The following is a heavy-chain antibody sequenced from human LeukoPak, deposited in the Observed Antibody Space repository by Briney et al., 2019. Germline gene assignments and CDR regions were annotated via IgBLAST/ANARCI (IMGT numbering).Heavy chain of an antibody. V-gene: IGHV4-59*01. Sequence: SETLSLTCTVSGGSISSYYWSWIRQPPGKGLEWIGYIYYSGSTNYNPSLKSRVTISVDTSKNQFSLKPSSVTAADTAVYYCARGGVPSYDFWSAASWFDPWGQGTLVTVSS. CDR1: GGSISSYY. J-gene: IGHJ5*02. CDR3: ARGGVPSYDFWSAASWFDP. D-gene: IGHD3-3*01. CDR2: IYYSGST.